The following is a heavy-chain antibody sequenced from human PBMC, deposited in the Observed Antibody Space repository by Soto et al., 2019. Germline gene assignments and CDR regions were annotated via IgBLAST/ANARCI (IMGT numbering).Heavy chain of an antibody. V-gene: IGHV1-69*02. Sequence: GASVKVSCKASGGTFSSYTISWVRQAPGQGLEWMGRIIPILGIANYAQKFQGRVTITADKSTSTAYMELSSLRSEDTAVYYCARVRYCTNGVCYRSPHYMDVWGKGTTVTVSS. J-gene: IGHJ6*03. D-gene: IGHD2-8*01. CDR1: GGTFSSYT. CDR3: ARVRYCTNGVCYRSPHYMDV. CDR2: IIPILGIA.